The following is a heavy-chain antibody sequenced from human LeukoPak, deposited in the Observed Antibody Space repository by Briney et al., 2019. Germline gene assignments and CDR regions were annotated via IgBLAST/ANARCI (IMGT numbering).Heavy chain of an antibody. CDR2: IYSSGTT. J-gene: IGHJ6*02. CDR1: GGSISSYY. CDR3: ARHDHGDYVPVNGMDV. D-gene: IGHD4-17*01. V-gene: IGHV4-59*13. Sequence: SETLSLTCIVSGGSISSYYWSWIRQPPGKGLEWIGNIYSSGTTNYNPSLKSRVTISMDTSKNQFSLKLSSVTAADTAVYYCARHDHGDYVPVNGMDVWGQGTTVTVSS.